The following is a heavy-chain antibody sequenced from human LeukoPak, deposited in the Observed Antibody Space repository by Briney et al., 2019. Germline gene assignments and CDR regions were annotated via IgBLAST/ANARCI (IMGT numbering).Heavy chain of an antibody. Sequence: LVASVRVSCTASGYTFTSYDSNWVRQATGQGLEWMGWMNPNSGNTGYAQKFQGRVTITRNTSISTPYIELSSLSAEDAACYYCXXXXXXSLIWFGSNYYMDVWGKGTTVTISS. D-gene: IGHD3-10*01. CDR1: GYTFTSYD. CDR3: XXXXXXSLIWFGSNYYMDV. V-gene: IGHV1-8*01. CDR2: MNPNSGNT. J-gene: IGHJ6*03.